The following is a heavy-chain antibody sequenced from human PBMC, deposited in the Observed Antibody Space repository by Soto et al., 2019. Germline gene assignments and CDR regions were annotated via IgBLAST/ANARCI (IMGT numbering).Heavy chain of an antibody. D-gene: IGHD6-19*01. J-gene: IGHJ4*02. Sequence: SETLSLTCAVSGGSISSGGYSWSWIRQPPGKGLEWIGYIYHSGSTYYNPSLKSRVTISVDRSKNQFSLKLSSVTAADTAVYYCARSVTGTLAFDYWGQGTLVTVSS. V-gene: IGHV4-30-2*01. CDR1: GGSISSGGYS. CDR3: ARSVTGTLAFDY. CDR2: IYHSGST.